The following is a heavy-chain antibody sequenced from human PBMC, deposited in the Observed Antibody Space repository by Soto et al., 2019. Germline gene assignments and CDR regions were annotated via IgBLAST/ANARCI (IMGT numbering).Heavy chain of an antibody. V-gene: IGHV4-59*01. CDR2: IYYSGST. J-gene: IGHJ4*02. CDR1: GGSISSYY. D-gene: IGHD4-17*01. CDR3: ACKLTKVTTGPFDY. Sequence: PSETLSLTCTVSGGSISSYYWSWIRQPPGKGLEWIGYIYYSGSTNYNPSLKSRVTISVDTSKNQFSLKLSSVTAADTAVYYCACKLTKVTTGPFDYWGQGTLVTVSS.